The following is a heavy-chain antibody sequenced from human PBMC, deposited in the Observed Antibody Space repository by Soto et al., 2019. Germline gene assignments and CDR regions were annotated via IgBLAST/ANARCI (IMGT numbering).Heavy chain of an antibody. V-gene: IGHV3-33*01. CDR2: IWYDGNNK. J-gene: IGHJ6*02. CDR3: ARDFLAKTLYSDPSSNAYYGLDV. D-gene: IGHD4-17*01. CDR1: GFTFSSYG. Sequence: QVQLVESGGGVVQPGRSLRLSCAASGFTFSSYGMYWVRQAPGKGLEWVAVIWYDGNNKYYADSMKGRFTISTDNSKNTLYLQMNSLRAEDTAVNYCARDFLAKTLYSDPSSNAYYGLDVWGQGTRVTVCS.